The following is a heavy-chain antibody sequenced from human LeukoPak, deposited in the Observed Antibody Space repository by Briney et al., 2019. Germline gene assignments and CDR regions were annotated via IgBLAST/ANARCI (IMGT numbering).Heavy chain of an antibody. V-gene: IGHV1-69*10. D-gene: IGHD5-18*01. CDR2: IIPILGIA. CDR3: ARVDTAMVIDY. J-gene: IGHJ4*02. CDR1: GGTFSSYA. Sequence: ASVKVSCKASGGTFSSYAISWVRQAPGQGLEWMGGIIPILGIANYAQKFQGRVTITADKSTSTAYMELSSLRSEDTAVYYCARVDTAMVIDYWGQGTLVTVSS.